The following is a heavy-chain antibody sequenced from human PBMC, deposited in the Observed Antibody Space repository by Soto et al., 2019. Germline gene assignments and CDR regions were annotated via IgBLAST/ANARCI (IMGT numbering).Heavy chain of an antibody. CDR1: GFTFSSYA. CDR3: VKEDLGRGYSYVVVGPFDY. CDR2: ISSNGGST. Sequence: GESLKISCSASGFTFSSYAMHWVRQAPGKGLEYVSAISSNGGSTYYADSVKGRFTISRDNSKNTLYLQMSSLRAEDTAVYYCVKEDLGRGYSYVVVGPFDYWGQGTLVTVSS. D-gene: IGHD5-18*01. J-gene: IGHJ4*02. V-gene: IGHV3-64D*08.